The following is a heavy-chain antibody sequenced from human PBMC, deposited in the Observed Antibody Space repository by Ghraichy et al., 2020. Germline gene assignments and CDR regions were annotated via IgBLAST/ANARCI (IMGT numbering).Heavy chain of an antibody. V-gene: IGHV4-59*01. D-gene: IGHD2-2*01. CDR2: IYYSGGT. CDR1: GGSISSYF. Sequence: SETLSLTCTVSGGSISSYFWSWIRQPPGKGLEWIGYIYYSGGTSYNPSLKSRVSISVDMSKNQFSLKLSSVTAADTAVYYCAREGYCSGSSCYGSSKYNWFDPWGQGTLVTVSS. J-gene: IGHJ5*02. CDR3: AREGYCSGSSCYGSSKYNWFDP.